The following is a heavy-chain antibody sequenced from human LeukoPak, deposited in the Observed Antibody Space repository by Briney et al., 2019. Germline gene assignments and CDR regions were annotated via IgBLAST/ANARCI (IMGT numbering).Heavy chain of an antibody. D-gene: IGHD6-19*01. CDR2: IYYSGST. J-gene: IGHJ6*02. V-gene: IGHV4-59*01. CDR1: GGSISSYY. CDR3: ARSSSGWYRGHYGMDV. Sequence: SETLSLTCTVSGGSISSYYWSWIRQPPGKGLEWIGYIYYSGSTNYTPSLKSRVTISVDTSKNQFSLKLSSVTAADTAVYYCARSSSGWYRGHYGMDVWGQGTTVTVSS.